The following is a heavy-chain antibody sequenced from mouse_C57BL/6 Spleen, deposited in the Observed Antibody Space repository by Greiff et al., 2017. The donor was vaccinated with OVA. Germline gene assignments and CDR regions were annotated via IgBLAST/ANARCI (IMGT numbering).Heavy chain of an antibody. J-gene: IGHJ3*01. CDR1: GYAFSSSW. V-gene: IGHV1-82*01. CDR2: IYPGDGDT. CDR3: AREVTGPWFAY. Sequence: QVQLQQSGPELVKPGASVKISCKASGYAFSSSWMNWVKQRPGKGLEWIGRIYPGDGDTNYNGKFKGKATLTADKSSSTAYMQLSSLTSEDSAVYFCAREVTGPWFAYWGQGTLVTVSA. D-gene: IGHD2-1*01.